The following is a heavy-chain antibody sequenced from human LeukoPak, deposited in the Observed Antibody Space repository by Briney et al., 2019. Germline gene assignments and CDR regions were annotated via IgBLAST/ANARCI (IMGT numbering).Heavy chain of an antibody. V-gene: IGHV3-23*01. Sequence: GGSLRLSCVASGLTFNSHSMSWVRQAPGKGLEWVSAISGSGDSTYYGDSVKGRFTISRDNSKNTLYLQMNSLRAEDTAVYYCAIIPRAAAGPSARSPFHYWGQGTLVTVSS. D-gene: IGHD6-13*01. J-gene: IGHJ4*02. CDR2: ISGSGDST. CDR1: GLTFNSHS. CDR3: AIIPRAAAGPSARSPFHY.